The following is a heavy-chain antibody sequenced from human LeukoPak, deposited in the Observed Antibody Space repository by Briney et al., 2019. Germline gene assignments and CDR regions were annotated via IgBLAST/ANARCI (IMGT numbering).Heavy chain of an antibody. CDR3: ARLDSSYFYDSSGQTLSDAFDI. CDR2: IYHSRST. V-gene: IGHV4-59*08. Sequence: SETLSLTCSVSGGSISSYYWSWIRQPPGKGLEWIGYIYHSRSTNYNPSLMSRVTISVDTSKNQFSLKLSSVTAADTAVYCCARLDSSYFYDSSGQTLSDAFDIWGQGTMVTVSS. CDR1: GGSISSYY. D-gene: IGHD3-22*01. J-gene: IGHJ3*02.